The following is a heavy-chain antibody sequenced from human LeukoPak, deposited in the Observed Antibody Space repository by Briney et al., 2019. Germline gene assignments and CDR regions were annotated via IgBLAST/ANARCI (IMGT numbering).Heavy chain of an antibody. Sequence: RGESLKISCKGSGYSFISYWIGWVRQMPGKGLEWMGIIYPGDSDTRYSPSFQGQVTISADKSISTAYLQWSSLKASDTAMYYCARHLGSSSRGGWFDPWGQGTLVTVSS. CDR3: ARHLGSSSRGGWFDP. V-gene: IGHV5-51*01. CDR1: GYSFISYW. CDR2: IYPGDSDT. J-gene: IGHJ5*02. D-gene: IGHD1-26*01.